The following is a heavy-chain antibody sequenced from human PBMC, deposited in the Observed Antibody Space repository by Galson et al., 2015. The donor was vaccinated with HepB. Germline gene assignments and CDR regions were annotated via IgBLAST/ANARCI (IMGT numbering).Heavy chain of an antibody. CDR1: GYTFTRYY. CDR3: ARETGDHYQFYGMDV. Sequence: SVKVSCKASGYTFTRYYIHWVRQAPGQGLEWMGWINPNSGGTNYAQKFQGWVTMTRDTSISTVYMELSRLRSDDTAVYYCARETGDHYQFYGMDVWGQGTTVTVSS. D-gene: IGHD3-10*01. V-gene: IGHV1-2*04. CDR2: INPNSGGT. J-gene: IGHJ6*02.